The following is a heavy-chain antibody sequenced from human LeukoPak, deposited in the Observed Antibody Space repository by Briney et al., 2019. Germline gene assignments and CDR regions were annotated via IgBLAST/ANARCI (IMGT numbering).Heavy chain of an antibody. D-gene: IGHD2-21*02. V-gene: IGHV1-2*02. CDR2: INPNSGGT. CDR3: ARGRTYCGGDCYRNWFDP. CDR1: GYTFTGYY. J-gene: IGHJ5*02. Sequence: ASVTVSCKASGYTFTGYYMRWVRQAPGQGLEWMGWINPNSGGTNYAQKFQGRVTMTRDTSISTAYMELSRLRSDDTAVYYCARGRTYCGGDCYRNWFDPWGQGTLVTVSS.